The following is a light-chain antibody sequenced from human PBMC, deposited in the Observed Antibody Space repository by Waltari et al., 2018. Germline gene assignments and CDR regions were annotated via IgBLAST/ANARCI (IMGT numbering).Light chain of an antibody. V-gene: IGLV2-14*03. Sequence: QSALTQPASVSGSPGQSITISCTGTSSDIGGYNYVSWYQQHPGKAPQPIIYAVSDRPSGVSNRCSGSKSGNSASLTISGLQAEDEADYYCSSYTSSSTIVFGGGTKLTVL. CDR2: AVS. J-gene: IGLJ2*01. CDR3: SSYTSSSTIV. CDR1: SSDIGGYNY.